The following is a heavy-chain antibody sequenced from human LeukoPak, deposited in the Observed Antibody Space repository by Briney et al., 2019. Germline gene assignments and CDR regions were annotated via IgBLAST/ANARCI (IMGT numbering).Heavy chain of an antibody. V-gene: IGHV3-48*01. CDR3: ARDFSGAVWFGEP. D-gene: IGHD3-10*01. J-gene: IGHJ4*02. CDR1: GFTFSSYS. CDR2: ISSSSSTI. Sequence: GGSLRLSCAASGFTFSSYSMNWVRQAPGKGLEWVSYISSSSSTIYYADSVKGRFTISRDNSKNTVYLQMNSLRAEDTAVYYCARDFSGAVWFGEPRGQGTLVTVSS.